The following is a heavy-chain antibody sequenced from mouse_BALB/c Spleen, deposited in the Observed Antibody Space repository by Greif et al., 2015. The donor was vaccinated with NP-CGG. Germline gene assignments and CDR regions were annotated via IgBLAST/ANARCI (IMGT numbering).Heavy chain of an antibody. Sequence: VQLQQSGAELAKPGASVKMSCEASGYTFTSYWMHWVKQRPGQGLEWIGYINPSTGYTEYNQKFKDKATLTADKSSSTASMQLSSLSSEDSPLYYSARVIYFDSWGQGTPLTVSS. V-gene: IGHV1-7*01. CDR3: ARVIYFDS. CDR2: INPSTGYT. CDR1: GYTFTSYW. J-gene: IGHJ2*01.